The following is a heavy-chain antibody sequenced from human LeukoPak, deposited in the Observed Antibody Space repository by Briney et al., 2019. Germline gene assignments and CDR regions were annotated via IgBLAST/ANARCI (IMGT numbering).Heavy chain of an antibody. CDR3: ARERRLGGSYLDY. D-gene: IGHD3-16*01. Sequence: GGSLRLSCAASGFTFSSYSMNWVRQPPGKGLEWVSSITSSSSYIYYADSVKGRFTISRDNAKNSLYLQMNSLRAEDTAVYYCARERRLGGSYLDYWGQGTLVTVSS. CDR2: ITSSSSYI. CDR1: GFTFSSYS. V-gene: IGHV3-21*01. J-gene: IGHJ4*02.